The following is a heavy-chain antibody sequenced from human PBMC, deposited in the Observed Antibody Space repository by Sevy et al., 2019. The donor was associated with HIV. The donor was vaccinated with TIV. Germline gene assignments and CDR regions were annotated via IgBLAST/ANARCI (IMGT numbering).Heavy chain of an antibody. CDR1: GFTFSSYW. D-gene: IGHD2-15*01. Sequence: GGSLRLSCAASGFTFSSYWMHWVRQAPGKGLVWVSRINSDGSSTSYADSVKGRFTISRDNAKNTLYLQMNSLRAEDTAVYYCARDSYNGGNVFWYFDLWGRCTLVTVSS. J-gene: IGHJ2*01. CDR2: INSDGSST. CDR3: ARDSYNGGNVFWYFDL. V-gene: IGHV3-74*01.